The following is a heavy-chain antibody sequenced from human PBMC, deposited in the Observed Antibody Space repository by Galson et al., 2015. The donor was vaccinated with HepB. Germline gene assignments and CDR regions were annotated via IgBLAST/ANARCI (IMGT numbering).Heavy chain of an antibody. CDR3: AKEGYYYGSGDYYFDY. CDR2: ISGSGGST. V-gene: IGHV3-23*01. D-gene: IGHD3-10*01. Sequence: SLRLSCAASGFTFSSYAMSWVRQAPGKGLEWVAAISGSGGSTDHADSVKGRFTIYRDKSKNTLYLQMNSLRAEDTAVYYCAKEGYYYGSGDYYFDYWGQGTQVTVSS. CDR1: GFTFSSYA. J-gene: IGHJ4*02.